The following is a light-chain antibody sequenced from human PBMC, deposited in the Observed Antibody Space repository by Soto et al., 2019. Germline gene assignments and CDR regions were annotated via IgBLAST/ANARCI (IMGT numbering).Light chain of an antibody. J-gene: IGKJ2*01. Sequence: EIAMTQSPGTLSVSPGERATLSCRASQNVNTNLAWYQQKPGQAPRLHMYGASTRATGIPARFSGSGSGTEFTLTISSLQPEDFAVYYCQQYNTLNTFGQGTKLEIK. CDR2: GAS. CDR3: QQYNTLNT. V-gene: IGKV3-15*01. CDR1: QNVNTN.